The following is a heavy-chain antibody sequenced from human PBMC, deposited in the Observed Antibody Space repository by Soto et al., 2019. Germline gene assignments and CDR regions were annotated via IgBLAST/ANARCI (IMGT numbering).Heavy chain of an antibody. CDR2: ISAYNGNT. D-gene: IGHD3-10*01. Sequence: QVQLVQSGAEVKKPGASVKVSCKASGYTFTSYGISWVRQAPGQGLEWMGWISAYNGNTNYAQKLQGRDTMTTDTPTSTADTELRSLRSDDTAVYDCAREDNYGSGGAYWGQGTLVTVAS. CDR1: GYTFTSYG. CDR3: AREDNYGSGGAY. V-gene: IGHV1-18*01. J-gene: IGHJ4*02.